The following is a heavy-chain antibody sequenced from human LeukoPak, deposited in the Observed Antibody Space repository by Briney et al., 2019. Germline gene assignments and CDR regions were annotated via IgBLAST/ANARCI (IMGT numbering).Heavy chain of an antibody. J-gene: IGHJ4*02. CDR2: IKEDGSEI. D-gene: IGHD3-10*01. V-gene: IGHV3-7*01. CDR1: GFNFSTYW. CDR3: VTDQTGRHPYFFDY. Sequence: GGSLRLSCAASGFNFSTYWMTWVRQVLGKGLEWVANIKEDGSEIYYVDAVKGRFSISRDNAKTSLYLQMNNLSVADTAVYYCVTDQTGRHPYFFDYWGQGALVTVSS.